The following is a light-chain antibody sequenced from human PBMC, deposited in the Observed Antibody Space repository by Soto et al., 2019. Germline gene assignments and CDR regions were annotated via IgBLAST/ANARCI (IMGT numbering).Light chain of an antibody. CDR2: LNSDGSH. J-gene: IGLJ7*01. CDR1: SGHSSYA. CDR3: QTWGTGILV. V-gene: IGLV4-69*01. Sequence: QSVLTQSPSASASLGASVKLTCTLSSGHSSYAIAWHQQQPEKGPRYLMKLNSDGSHSKGDGILDRFSGSSSGAERYLTISSLQSEDEADYYCQTWGTGILVFGGGTQLTVL.